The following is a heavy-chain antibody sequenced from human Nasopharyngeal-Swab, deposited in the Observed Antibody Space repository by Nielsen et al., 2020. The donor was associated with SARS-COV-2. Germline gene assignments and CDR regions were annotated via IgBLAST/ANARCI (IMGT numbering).Heavy chain of an antibody. CDR3: ARRSEDAFDY. V-gene: IGHV5-51*01. Sequence: KVSCKGSGYSFTSYWIGWVRQMPGKGLGWMGIIYPGDSDTRYSPSFQGQVTISADKSISTAYLQWSSLKASDTAMYYCARRSEDAFDYWGQGTLVTVSS. CDR2: IYPGDSDT. CDR1: GYSFTSYW. J-gene: IGHJ4*02. D-gene: IGHD2-15*01.